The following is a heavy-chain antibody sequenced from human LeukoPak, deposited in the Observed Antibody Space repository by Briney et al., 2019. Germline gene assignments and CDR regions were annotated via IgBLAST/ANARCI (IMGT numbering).Heavy chain of an antibody. D-gene: IGHD4-23*01. CDR2: ISSSEDAK. CDR3: AKDGGNGHKEFDY. CDR1: GFSFSSYG. J-gene: IGHJ4*02. V-gene: IGHV3-30*18. Sequence: QPGGSLRLSCVASGFSFSSYGMHWVRQAPGKGLEWVAVISSSEDAKIYADSVKGRFTISRDNSRNTLYLQMDSLRPEDTALYYCAKDGGNGHKEFDYWGQGTLVTVSS.